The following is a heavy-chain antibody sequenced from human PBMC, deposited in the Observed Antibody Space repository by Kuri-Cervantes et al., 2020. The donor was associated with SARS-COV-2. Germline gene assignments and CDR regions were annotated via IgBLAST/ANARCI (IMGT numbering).Heavy chain of an antibody. CDR3: ARARRIAAAKPQNWFDP. D-gene: IGHD6-13*01. V-gene: IGHV4-34*01. CDR1: GGSISSYY. J-gene: IGHJ5*02. Sequence: SETLSLICTVSGGSISSYYWSWIRQPPGKGLEWIGEINHSGSTNYNPSLKSRVTISVDTSKNQFSLKLSSVTAADTAVYYCARARRIAAAKPQNWFDPWGQGTLVTVSS. CDR2: INHSGST.